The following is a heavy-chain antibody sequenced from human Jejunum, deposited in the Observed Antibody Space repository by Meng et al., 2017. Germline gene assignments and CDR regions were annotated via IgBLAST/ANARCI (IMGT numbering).Heavy chain of an antibody. CDR1: GVTFSGSD. J-gene: IGHJ3*02. CDR2: IRSKAGSFAT. V-gene: IGHV3-73*01. CDR3: TMYDRGHI. Sequence: GGSLRLSCKVSGVTFSGSDIHWVRQASGKGLEWVGRIRSKAGSFATAYPASVKGRFTISRDDSENTAYLLMNSLITEDTAVYYCTMYDRGHIWGQGTMVTVSS. D-gene: IGHD3-22*01.